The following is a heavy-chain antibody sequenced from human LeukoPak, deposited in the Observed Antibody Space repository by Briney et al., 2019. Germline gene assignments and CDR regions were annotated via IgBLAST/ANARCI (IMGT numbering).Heavy chain of an antibody. V-gene: IGHV1-18*03. CDR2: ISAYNGNT. Sequence: ASVTLTRYASAYTFTSYGISWVRHAPGQGHERMGWISAYNGNTNSAQNLHGSVTITADTSPSTDYMELRSLKSDDIALSYCAKGSRYSYGPSTFDYWGQGTLVTAAS. CDR1: AYTFTSYG. J-gene: IGHJ4*02. D-gene: IGHD5-18*01. CDR3: AKGSRYSYGPSTFDY.